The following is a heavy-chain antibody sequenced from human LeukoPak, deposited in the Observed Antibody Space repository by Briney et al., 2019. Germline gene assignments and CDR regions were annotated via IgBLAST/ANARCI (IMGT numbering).Heavy chain of an antibody. CDR2: MNPNSGNT. Sequence: ASVKVSCKASGYTFTSYDINWVRQATGQGLEWMGWMNPNSGNTGYAQKFQGRVTMTRNTSISTAYMELSSLRSEDTAVYYCARAKRITVVRGESAYYFDYWGQGTLVTVSS. J-gene: IGHJ4*02. CDR3: ARAKRITVVRGESAYYFDY. CDR1: GYTFTSYD. V-gene: IGHV1-8*01. D-gene: IGHD3-10*01.